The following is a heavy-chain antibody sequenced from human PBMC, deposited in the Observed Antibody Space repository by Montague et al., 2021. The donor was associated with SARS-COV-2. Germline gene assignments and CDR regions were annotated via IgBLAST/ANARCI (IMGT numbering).Heavy chain of an antibody. CDR1: GASIRSGDYF. D-gene: IGHD3-16*01. J-gene: IGHJ4*02. Sequence: SETLSLTCTVSGASIRSGDYFWGWIRQPPGKGLEWVGSILYTGSTFDSPSLRSRLTLSVDTSKSQFSLKLRSVTAADTAVYYCARRHYWYYDGGFDYWGQGTLVTVSS. CDR2: ILYTGST. V-gene: IGHV4-39*01. CDR3: ARRHYWYYDGGFDY.